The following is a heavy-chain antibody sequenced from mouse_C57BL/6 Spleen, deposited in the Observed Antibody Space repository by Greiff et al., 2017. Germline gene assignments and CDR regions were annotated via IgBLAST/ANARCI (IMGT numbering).Heavy chain of an antibody. CDR2: ISSGGSYT. D-gene: IGHD1-1*01. J-gene: IGHJ1*03. Sequence: EVQVVESGGDLVKPGGSLKLSCAASGFTFSSYGMSWVRQTPDKRLEWVATISSGGSYTYYPDSVKGRFTISRDNAKNTLYLQMSSLKSEDTAMYYCARQTTGSTGWGTGTTVTVSS. CDR3: ARQTTGSTG. CDR1: GFTFSSYG. V-gene: IGHV5-6*01.